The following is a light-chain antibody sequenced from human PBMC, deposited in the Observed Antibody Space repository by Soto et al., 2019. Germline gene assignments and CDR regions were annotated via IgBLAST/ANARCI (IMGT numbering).Light chain of an antibody. CDR3: TSYTSTSTGV. CDR1: SSDVGRYNA. V-gene: IGLV2-14*01. J-gene: IGLJ3*02. Sequence: QSALTQSASVSGSPRQSITISCTGTSSDVGRYNAVSWYQQHPGKAPKLMIYDVSNRPSGVSNRFSGSKSGNTASLTISGLQAEDEADYYCTSYTSTSTGVFGGGTQLTVL. CDR2: DVS.